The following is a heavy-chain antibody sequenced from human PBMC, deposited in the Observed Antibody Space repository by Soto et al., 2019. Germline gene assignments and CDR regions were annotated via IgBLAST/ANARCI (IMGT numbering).Heavy chain of an antibody. D-gene: IGHD3-10*01. CDR1: GFTFSSYG. J-gene: IGHJ4*02. V-gene: IGHV3-30*03. Sequence: GGSLRLSCAASGFTFSSYGMHWVRQAPGKGLEWVAVISYDGSNKYYADSVKGRSTISRDNSKNTLYLQMNSLRAEDTAVYYCARLTYYYGSGSYYPDYWGQGTLVTVSS. CDR3: ARLTYYYGSGSYYPDY. CDR2: ISYDGSNK.